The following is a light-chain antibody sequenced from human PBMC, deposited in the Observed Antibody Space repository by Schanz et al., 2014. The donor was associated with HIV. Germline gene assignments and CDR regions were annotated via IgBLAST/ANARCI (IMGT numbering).Light chain of an antibody. V-gene: IGLV1-51*01. CDR2: ADY. J-gene: IGLJ2*01. Sequence: QSLLTQPPSVSAAPGQRVTISCSGGALNVGHNFVSWYQQFPGTAPKLLIFADYQRPSEIPDRISGSKTGTSATLAINGLETGDEADYYGAPWHSSLREVVFGGGTQLTVL. CDR1: ALNVGHNF. CDR3: APWHSSLREVV.